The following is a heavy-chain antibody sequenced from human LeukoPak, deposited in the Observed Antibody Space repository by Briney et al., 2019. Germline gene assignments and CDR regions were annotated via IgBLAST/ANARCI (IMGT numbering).Heavy chain of an antibody. V-gene: IGHV3-23*01. CDR2: ISGSGGST. D-gene: IGHD5-18*01. CDR1: GFTFSNYA. J-gene: IGHJ4*02. Sequence: GGSLRLSCAAPGFTFSNYAMNWVRQAPGKGLEWVSAISGSGGSTYYADSVRGRFTISRDNSKNTLYLQMNSLRAEDTAVYYCLLLDTDDWGQGTLVTVSS. CDR3: LLLDTDD.